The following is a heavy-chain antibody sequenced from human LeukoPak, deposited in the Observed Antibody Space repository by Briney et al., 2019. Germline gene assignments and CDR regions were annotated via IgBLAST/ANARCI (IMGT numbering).Heavy chain of an antibody. CDR3: ARSGSKPSGGAFDL. CDR1: GDSINTYY. D-gene: IGHD1-26*01. J-gene: IGHJ3*01. CDR2: LYYSGSN. V-gene: IGHV4-59*08. Sequence: KPSETLSLTCTVSGDSINTYYWSWIRQPPGKGLQWIAYLYYSGSNNFNPSLTSRLTISVDPSKNQFSLKLSSVTAADTAVYYCARSGSKPSGGAFDLWGQGTMVTVAS.